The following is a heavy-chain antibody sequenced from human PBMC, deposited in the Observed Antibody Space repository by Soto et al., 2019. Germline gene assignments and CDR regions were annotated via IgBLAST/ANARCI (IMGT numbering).Heavy chain of an antibody. CDR3: ARAYCSGGSCYQTSFDY. J-gene: IGHJ4*02. D-gene: IGHD2-15*01. CDR1: GFTFSSYA. Sequence: GGSLRLSCAASGFTFSSYAMHWVRQAPGKGLEWVAVISYDRSNKYYADSVKGRFTISRDNSKNTLYLQMNSLRAEDTAVYYCARAYCSGGSCYQTSFDYWGQGTLVTVSS. CDR2: ISYDRSNK. V-gene: IGHV3-30-3*01.